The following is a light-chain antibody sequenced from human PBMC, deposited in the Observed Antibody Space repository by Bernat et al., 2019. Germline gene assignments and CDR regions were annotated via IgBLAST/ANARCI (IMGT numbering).Light chain of an antibody. J-gene: IGLJ3*02. Sequence: QSALTQPRSLSGSPGQSITISCTGTSSDVGAYDHVSWYQQHPGKAPKFMIYDVNKRPSGVPDRFSGAKSGNTASLTISGLQAEDEADYYCCSDAGNSASVFGGGTKVTVL. CDR3: CSDAGNSASV. CDR1: SSDVGAYDH. CDR2: DVN. V-gene: IGLV2-11*01.